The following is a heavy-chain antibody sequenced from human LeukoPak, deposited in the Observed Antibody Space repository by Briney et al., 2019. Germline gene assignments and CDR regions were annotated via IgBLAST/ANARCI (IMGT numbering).Heavy chain of an antibody. Sequence: SETLSLTCAVSGGSISSSNWWSWVRQPLGKGLEWIGEIYHSGSTNYNPSLKSRVTIAVDKSKNQFSLKLSSVTAADTAVYYCARASHDYGDYSHFDYWGQGTLVTVSS. V-gene: IGHV4-4*02. CDR1: GGSISSSNW. CDR2: IYHSGST. J-gene: IGHJ4*02. CDR3: ARASHDYGDYSHFDY. D-gene: IGHD4-17*01.